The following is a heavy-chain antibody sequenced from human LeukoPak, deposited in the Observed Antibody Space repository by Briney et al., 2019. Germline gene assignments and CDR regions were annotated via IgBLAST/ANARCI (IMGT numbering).Heavy chain of an antibody. V-gene: IGHV3-7*04. Sequence: GGSLRLSCAASGFTFSSYWMSWVRQAPGSGLEWLANIRQDGSEKSYVDSVKGRFTISRDNAKNSLYLQMNSLRAEDRAVYFCARDGYATGSHDYWGQGTLVTVSS. CDR3: ARDGYATGSHDY. CDR1: GFTFSSYW. D-gene: IGHD3-10*01. CDR2: IRQDGSEK. J-gene: IGHJ4*02.